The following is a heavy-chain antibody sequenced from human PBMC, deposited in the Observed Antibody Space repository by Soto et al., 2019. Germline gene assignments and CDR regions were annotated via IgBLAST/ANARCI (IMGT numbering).Heavy chain of an antibody. V-gene: IGHV3-21*01. J-gene: IGHJ6*02. CDR3: AREDILTGYGYKNYYYYGMDV. CDR1: GFPFSSYS. CDR2: ITRNSDI. Sequence: GSLRLSCAASGFPFSSYSIHWVRQAPGRGLEWVSAITRNSDIYYADSVKGRLTISRDNSKNTLYLQMNSLRAEDTAVYYCAREDILTGYGYKNYYYYGMDVWGQGTTVTVSS. D-gene: IGHD3-9*01.